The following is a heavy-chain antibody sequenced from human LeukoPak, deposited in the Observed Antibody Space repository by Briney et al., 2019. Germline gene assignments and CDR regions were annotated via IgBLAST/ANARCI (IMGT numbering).Heavy chain of an antibody. Sequence: GGSLRLSCAASGFTVSSNYMSWVRQAPGKGLEWASAISSTGGTAYYADSVKGRFTISRDNSKNTLYLQMNSLRAEDTAIYYCAKNGDRGAYCSGGSCYPYYYYNMDVWGKGTTVTISS. D-gene: IGHD2-15*01. CDR3: AKNGDRGAYCSGGSCYPYYYYNMDV. CDR1: GFTVSSNY. J-gene: IGHJ6*03. CDR2: ISSTGGTA. V-gene: IGHV3-23*01.